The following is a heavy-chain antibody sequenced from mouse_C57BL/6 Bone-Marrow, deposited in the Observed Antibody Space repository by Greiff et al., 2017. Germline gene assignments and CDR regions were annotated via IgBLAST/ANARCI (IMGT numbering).Heavy chain of an antibody. CDR3: ARETIDY. CDR1: GFTFSSYA. Sequence: EVKLVESGGGLVKPGGSLKLSCAASGFTFSSYAMSWVRQTPEKRLEWVATISDGGSYTYYPDNVKGRFTISRDNAKNNLYLQMSHLKSEDTAMYYCARETIDYWGQGTTLTVSS. J-gene: IGHJ2*01. V-gene: IGHV5-4*01. CDR2: ISDGGSYT.